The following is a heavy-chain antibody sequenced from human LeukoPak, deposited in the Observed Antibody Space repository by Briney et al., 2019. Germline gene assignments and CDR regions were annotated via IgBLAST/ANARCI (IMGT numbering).Heavy chain of an antibody. CDR1: GFTVSRSY. Sequence: GGSLRLSCAASGFTVSRSYVTWVRQAPGKGLEWISVIYSGGSTYYADSVKGRFTISRDNSKNIVYLQMYRLRVDDTAVYYCARADMAFFDYWGQGTLVTVSS. V-gene: IGHV3-53*01. CDR3: ARADMAFFDY. CDR2: IYSGGST. D-gene: IGHD5-24*01. J-gene: IGHJ4*02.